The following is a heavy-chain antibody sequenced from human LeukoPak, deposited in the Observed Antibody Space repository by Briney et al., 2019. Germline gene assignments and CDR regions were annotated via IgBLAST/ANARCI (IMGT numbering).Heavy chain of an antibody. CDR3: ARDVPSYYYGSGSSYDAFDI. Sequence: GGSLRLSCAASGFTFSSYAMSWVRQAPGKGLEWVSAISGSGGSTYYADSVKGRFTISRDNSKNTLYLQMNSLRAEDTAVYYCARDVPSYYYGSGSSYDAFDIWGQGTMVTVSS. D-gene: IGHD3-10*01. CDR2: ISGSGGST. CDR1: GFTFSSYA. V-gene: IGHV3-23*01. J-gene: IGHJ3*02.